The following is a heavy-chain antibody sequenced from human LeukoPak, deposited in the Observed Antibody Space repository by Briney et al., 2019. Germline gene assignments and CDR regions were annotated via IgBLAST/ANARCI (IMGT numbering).Heavy chain of an antibody. D-gene: IGHD6-6*01. J-gene: IGHJ4*02. Sequence: GGSLRLSCAASGFSFSSYEMNWVRQAPGKGREGGSYISSSGRTIYNADSVKGRFTISRDDAKNSLYLHMNSLRAEDTAVYYCASTAAGFSSFLLTYWGQGALVTVSS. V-gene: IGHV3-48*03. CDR2: ISSSGRTI. CDR3: ASTAAGFSSFLLTY. CDR1: GFSFSSYE.